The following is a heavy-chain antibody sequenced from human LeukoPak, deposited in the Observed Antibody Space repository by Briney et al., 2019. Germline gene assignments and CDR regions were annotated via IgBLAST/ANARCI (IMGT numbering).Heavy chain of an antibody. CDR3: AHRNPQSMAYYFDY. Sequence: SGPTLVNPTQTLTLTCTFSGFSLSTSAVGVGWIRQPPGKALEWLALIYWDDDKRYGPSLKSRLTITKDTSKNQVVLAMSNMDPVGTATYYCAHRNPQSMAYYFDYWGQGTLVTVSS. V-gene: IGHV2-5*05. J-gene: IGHJ4*02. CDR2: IYWDDDK. CDR1: GFSLSTSAVG. D-gene: IGHD2/OR15-2a*01.